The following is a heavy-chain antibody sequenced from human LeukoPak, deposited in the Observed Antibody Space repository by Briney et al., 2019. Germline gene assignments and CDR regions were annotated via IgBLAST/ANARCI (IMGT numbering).Heavy chain of an antibody. CDR3: AVWSPSFTTLRY. J-gene: IGHJ4*02. D-gene: IGHD3-3*01. V-gene: IGHV3-20*04. CDR1: GFTFDDYG. CDR2: INWNGGST. Sequence: PGGSLRLSCAASGFTFDDYGMSWVRQAPGKGLEGVSGINWNGGSTGYADSVKGRFTISRDNAKNTLYLQMNSLRAEDTAVYYCAVWSPSFTTLRYWGQGTLVTVSS.